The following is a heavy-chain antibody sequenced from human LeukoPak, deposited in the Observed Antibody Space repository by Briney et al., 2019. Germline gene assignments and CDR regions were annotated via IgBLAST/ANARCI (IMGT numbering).Heavy chain of an antibody. CDR1: GFTFSSYA. J-gene: IGHJ4*02. Sequence: GGSLRLSCAASGFTFSSYAMSWVRQAPGKGLEWVSCISSGSTYIFYADSVGGRFAISRDNAKNSLYLQMNSLRADDTAVYYCVRENHGSFDYWGQGSLVTVSS. CDR2: ISSGSTYI. CDR3: VRENHGSFDY. V-gene: IGHV3-21*01. D-gene: IGHD1-14*01.